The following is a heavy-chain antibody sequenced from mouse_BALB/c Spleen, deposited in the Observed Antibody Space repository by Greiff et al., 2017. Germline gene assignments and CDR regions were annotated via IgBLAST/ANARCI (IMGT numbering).Heavy chain of an antibody. CDR1: GYTFTSYW. D-gene: IGHD2-4*01. Sequence: VKLMESGAELAKPGASVKMSCKASGYTFTSYWMHWVKQRPGQGLEWIGYINPSTGYTEYNQKFKDKATLTADKSSSTAYMQLSSLTSEDSAVYYCARSDYGPAMDYWGQGTSVTVSS. CDR2: INPSTGYT. J-gene: IGHJ4*01. CDR3: ARSDYGPAMDY. V-gene: IGHV1-7*01.